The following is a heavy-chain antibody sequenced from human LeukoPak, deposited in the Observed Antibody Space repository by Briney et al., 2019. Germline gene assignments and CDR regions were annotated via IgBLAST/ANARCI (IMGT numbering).Heavy chain of an antibody. D-gene: IGHD5-12*01. CDR2: ISTNGGST. J-gene: IGHJ4*02. CDR1: GFTFSSYA. CDR3: ANPQSRGYDYLDY. Sequence: PGGSLRLSCSASGFTFSSYAMHWVRQAPGKGLEYISAISTNGGSTYYADSVKGRFTISRDNPKNTVHLQMSSLRGDDTAVYYCANPQSRGYDYLDYWGQGTLITVSS. V-gene: IGHV3-64D*09.